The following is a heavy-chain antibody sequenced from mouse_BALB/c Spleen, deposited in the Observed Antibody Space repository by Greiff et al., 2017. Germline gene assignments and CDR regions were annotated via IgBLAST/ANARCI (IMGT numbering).Heavy chain of an antibody. Sequence: EVQGVESGGGLVQPGGSRKLSCAASGFTFSSFGMHWVRQAPEKGLGWVAYISSGSSTIYYADTVKGRFTISRDNPKNTLFLQMTSLRSEDTAMYYCARSGGNSWFAYWGQGTLVTVSA. CDR1: GFTFSSFG. CDR2: ISSGSSTI. J-gene: IGHJ3*01. V-gene: IGHV5-17*02. D-gene: IGHD2-1*01. CDR3: ARSGGNSWFAY.